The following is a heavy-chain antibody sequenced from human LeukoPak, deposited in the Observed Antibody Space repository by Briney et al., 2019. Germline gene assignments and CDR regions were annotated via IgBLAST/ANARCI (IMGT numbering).Heavy chain of an antibody. CDR1: GFIFSDHY. CDR3: ASSVSYRSFDY. J-gene: IGHJ4*02. Sequence: GGSLRLSCAASGFIFSDHYMDWVRQAPGKGLEWVGRIRNKANSYTTEYAASVTGRFAISRDDSKNSLYLQLNSLKTEDTAVYYCASSVSYRSFDYWGQGTLVTVSS. D-gene: IGHD1-26*01. V-gene: IGHV3-72*01. CDR2: IRNKANSYTT.